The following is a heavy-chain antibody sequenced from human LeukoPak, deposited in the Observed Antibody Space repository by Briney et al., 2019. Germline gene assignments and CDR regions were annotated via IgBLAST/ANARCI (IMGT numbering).Heavy chain of an antibody. CDR2: IYSGGST. D-gene: IGHD6-19*01. CDR3: ARQNSGWYFDY. Sequence: GGSLRLSCAASGFTVSSDYMSWVRQAPGKGLEWVSAIYSGGSTYYADSVKGRFTISRGNSKNTLYLQMNSLRAEDTAVYYCARQNSGWYFDYWGQGTLVTVSS. CDR1: GFTVSSDY. J-gene: IGHJ4*02. V-gene: IGHV3-53*01.